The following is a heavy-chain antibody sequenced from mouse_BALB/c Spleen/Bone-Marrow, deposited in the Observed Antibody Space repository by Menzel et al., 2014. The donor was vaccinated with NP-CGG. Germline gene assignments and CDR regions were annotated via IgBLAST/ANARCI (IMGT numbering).Heavy chain of an antibody. CDR2: INPNNGGT. CDR3: ARAGYYTFFAY. V-gene: IGHV1-18*01. J-gene: IGHJ3*01. CDR1: GYTFTDYN. Sequence: EVQLQQSGPELVKPGASVRLSCKASGYTFTDYNMDWVKQSHGKRLEWIGDINPNNGGTIYNQKFKGKATLTVDKSSSTAYMELRSLTSEDTAVYYCARAGYYTFFAYWGQGTLVTVST. D-gene: IGHD2-3*01.